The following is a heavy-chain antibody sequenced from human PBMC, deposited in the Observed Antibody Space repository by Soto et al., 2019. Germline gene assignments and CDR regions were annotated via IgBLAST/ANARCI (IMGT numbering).Heavy chain of an antibody. D-gene: IGHD6-6*01. CDR2: ISWQSGSI. CDR3: AKDMFSSSSAAAFDY. J-gene: IGHJ4*02. Sequence: EVQLVESGGGLAQPGRSLRLSCAASGFIFDDYAMHWVRQAPGKGLEWVTGISWQSGSIRYADSVKGRFSISRDNAKYSLYLHMNSLRVEDTALYYCAKDMFSSSSAAAFDYWGQGILVTVSS. CDR1: GFIFDDYA. V-gene: IGHV3-9*01.